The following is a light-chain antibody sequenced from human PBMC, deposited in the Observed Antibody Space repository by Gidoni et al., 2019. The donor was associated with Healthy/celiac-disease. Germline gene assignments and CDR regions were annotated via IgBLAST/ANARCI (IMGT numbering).Light chain of an antibody. J-gene: IGLJ1*01. CDR3: AAWDDSLNCYV. Sequence: QSVLTQPPSASGTPGQRVTISCSGSSSNIGSNTVNCYQQLPGTAPKLLIYSNNQRPSGVPDRFSGSKSGTSASLAISGLQSEDEADYYCAAWDDSLNCYVFGTGTKVTVL. V-gene: IGLV1-44*01. CDR2: SNN. CDR1: SSNIGSNT.